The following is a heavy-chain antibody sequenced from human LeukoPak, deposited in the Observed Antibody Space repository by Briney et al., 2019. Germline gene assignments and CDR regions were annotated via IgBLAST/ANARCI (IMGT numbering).Heavy chain of an antibody. CDR1: GGSISSYY. CDR3: ARTMEGYCSGGSCYQYSYYMDV. Sequence: SETLSLTCTVSGGSISSYYWSWIRQPPGKGLEWIGYIYYSGSTNYNPSLKSRVTISVDTSKNQFSLKLTSVTAADTAVYYCARTMEGYCSGGSCYQYSYYMDVWGKGTTVTVSS. D-gene: IGHD2-15*01. CDR2: IYYSGST. V-gene: IGHV4-59*01. J-gene: IGHJ6*03.